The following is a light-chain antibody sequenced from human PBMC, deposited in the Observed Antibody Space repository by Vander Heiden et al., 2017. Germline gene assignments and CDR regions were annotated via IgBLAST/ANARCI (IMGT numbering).Light chain of an antibody. CDR3: AAWDDSLNGPYVV. Sequence: QSVLTQPPSASGTPGQRVTISCSGSSSNIGSNTVNWYQQLPGTAPKLLIYSNNQRPSGVPDRFSGSKSGTSASLAISGLQSEDEADYYCAAWDDSLNGPYVVFGGGTKLTGL. CDR2: SNN. V-gene: IGLV1-44*01. J-gene: IGLJ2*01. CDR1: SSNIGSNT.